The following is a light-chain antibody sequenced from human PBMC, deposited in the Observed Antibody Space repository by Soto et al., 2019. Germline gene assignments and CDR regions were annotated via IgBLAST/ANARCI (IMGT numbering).Light chain of an antibody. V-gene: IGKV3-20*01. Sequence: EIVLTQSPGTLSLSPGERATLSCRASQSVSSSYLAWYHQKPGQAPRLLIYGASSRATGIPDRFSVSGSVTDFSLTISRLEPEDFAVYYCQQYGSSSYTFGQGTKLEIK. CDR3: QQYGSSSYT. J-gene: IGKJ2*01. CDR2: GAS. CDR1: QSVSSSY.